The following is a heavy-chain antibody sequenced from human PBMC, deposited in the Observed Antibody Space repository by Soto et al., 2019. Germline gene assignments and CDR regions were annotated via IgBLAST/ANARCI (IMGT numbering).Heavy chain of an antibody. Sequence: QVQLVQSGAEVKKPGASVKVSCKASGYTFPNYGLSWVRQAPGQGLEWMGWISAYNGDTNYAQELQGRVTMTTDTSTSTAYMELRSLRSDDTAVYYYGRGVSLGGYHYYYGMDVWGQGTTVTVSS. CDR1: GYTFPNYG. V-gene: IGHV1-18*04. D-gene: IGHD2-15*01. CDR3: GRGVSLGGYHYYYGMDV. CDR2: ISAYNGDT. J-gene: IGHJ6*02.